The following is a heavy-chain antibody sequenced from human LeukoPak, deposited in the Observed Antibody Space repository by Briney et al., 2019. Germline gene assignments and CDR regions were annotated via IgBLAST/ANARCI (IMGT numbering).Heavy chain of an antibody. D-gene: IGHD6-19*01. J-gene: IGHJ3*02. Sequence: ASVKVSCKASGYTFSNHYIHWARQAPGQGLEWMGIIHPSGTDTKYAQKFQGRVTLTRDTSTSTVYMELSSLRSEDTAVYYRARDKTGWSALDIWGQGTMVTVSS. CDR1: GYTFSNHY. V-gene: IGHV1-46*01. CDR2: IHPSGTDT. CDR3: ARDKTGWSALDI.